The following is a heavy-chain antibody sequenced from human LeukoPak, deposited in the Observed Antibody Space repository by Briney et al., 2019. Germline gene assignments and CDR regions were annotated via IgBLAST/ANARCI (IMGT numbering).Heavy chain of an antibody. CDR3: AKDSSNWAFDY. J-gene: IGHJ4*02. V-gene: IGHV3-43*01. D-gene: IGHD1-1*01. CDR2: ISWDGGST. Sequence: PGGSLRLSCAASGFTFDDYTMHWVRQAPGKGLEWVSLISWDGGSTYYADSVKGRFTISRDNSKTSLYLQMNSLRTEDTALYYCAKDSSNWAFDYWGQGTLVTVSS. CDR1: GFTFDDYT.